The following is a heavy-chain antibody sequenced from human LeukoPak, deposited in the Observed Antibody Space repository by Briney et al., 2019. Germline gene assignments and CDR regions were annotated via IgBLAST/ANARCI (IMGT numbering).Heavy chain of an antibody. J-gene: IGHJ4*02. V-gene: IGHV4-34*01. CDR1: GGSFSGYY. D-gene: IGHD6-6*01. CDR3: ARTGSIAARPPYYFDY. Sequence: SETLSLTCAVYGGSFSGYYGSWIRQPPGKGLEWIGEINHSGSTNYNPSLKSRVTISVDTSKNQFSLKLSSVTAADTAVYYCARTGSIAARPPYYFDYWGQGTLVAVSS. CDR2: INHSGST.